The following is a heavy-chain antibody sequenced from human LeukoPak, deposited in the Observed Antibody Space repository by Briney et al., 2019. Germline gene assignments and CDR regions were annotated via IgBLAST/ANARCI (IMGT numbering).Heavy chain of an antibody. CDR2: INWNGGST. CDR1: GFTFDDYG. CDR3: ARRGGYYDSSGYFL. Sequence: GGSLRLSCAASGFTFDDYGMSWVRQAPGKGLEWVSGINWNGGSTGYADSVKGRFTISRDNAKNSLYLQMNSLRAEDTAVYYCARRGGYYDSSGYFLWGQGTLVTVSS. V-gene: IGHV3-20*04. D-gene: IGHD3-22*01. J-gene: IGHJ4*02.